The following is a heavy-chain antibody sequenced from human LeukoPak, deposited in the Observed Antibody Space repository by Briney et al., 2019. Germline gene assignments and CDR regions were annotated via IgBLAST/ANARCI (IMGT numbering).Heavy chain of an antibody. CDR2: ISGSGGST. Sequence: GGSLRLSCAASGFTFSSYAMSWVRQAPGKGLEWVSAISGSGGSTYYADSVKGRFTISRDNSKNTLYLQMNSLRAEDTAVYYCAKPDDFWSGYYRSDAFDIWGQGTMVTVSS. CDR3: AKPDDFWSGYYRSDAFDI. D-gene: IGHD3-3*01. V-gene: IGHV3-23*01. CDR1: GFTFSSYA. J-gene: IGHJ3*02.